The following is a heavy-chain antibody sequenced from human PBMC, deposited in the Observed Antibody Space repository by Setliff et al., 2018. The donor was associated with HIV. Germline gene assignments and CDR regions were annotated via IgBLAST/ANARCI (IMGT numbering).Heavy chain of an antibody. V-gene: IGHV4-34*01. Sequence: SETLSLTCAVYGESFSGYYWTWIRQPPGKGLEWIGEVNHSGNTNYNPSLKSRVTISADTSKNQFSLKLTSVTAADTAVYYCATNRLTVAAVRYYYMDVWGKGTTVTVSS. CDR2: VNHSGNT. CDR3: ATNRLTVAAVRYYYMDV. D-gene: IGHD6-19*01. CDR1: GESFSGYY. J-gene: IGHJ6*03.